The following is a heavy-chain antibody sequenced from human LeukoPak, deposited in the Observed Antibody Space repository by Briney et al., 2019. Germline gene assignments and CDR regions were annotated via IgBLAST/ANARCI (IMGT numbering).Heavy chain of an antibody. J-gene: IGHJ4*02. CDR2: IYYSGST. Sequence: PSETLSLTCTVSGGSISSYYWSWIRQPPGKGLEWIGYIYYSGSTNYNPSLKSRVTISVDTSKNQFSLKLTSVTAADTAVYYCARAPYSSSWYYFDYWGQGTLVTVSS. CDR1: GGSISSYY. V-gene: IGHV4-59*01. D-gene: IGHD6-13*01. CDR3: ARAPYSSSWYYFDY.